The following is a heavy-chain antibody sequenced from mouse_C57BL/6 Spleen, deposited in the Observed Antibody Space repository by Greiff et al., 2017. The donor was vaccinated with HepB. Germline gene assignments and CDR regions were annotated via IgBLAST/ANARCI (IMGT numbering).Heavy chain of an antibody. J-gene: IGHJ2*01. CDR2: IRNKANNHAT. CDR1: GFTFSDAW. V-gene: IGHV6-6*01. CDR3: TRNYEKNRFDY. Sequence: EVQGVESGGGLVQPGGSMKLSCAASGFTFSDAWMDWVRQSPEKGLEWVAEIRNKANNHATYYAESVKGRFTISRDDSKSSVYLQMNSLRAEDTGIYYCTRNYEKNRFDYWGQGTTLTVSS. D-gene: IGHD2-4*01.